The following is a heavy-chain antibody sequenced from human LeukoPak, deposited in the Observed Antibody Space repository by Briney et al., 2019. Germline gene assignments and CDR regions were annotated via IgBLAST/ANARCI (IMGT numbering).Heavy chain of an antibody. D-gene: IGHD3-10*01. Sequence: GGSLRLSCAASGFTFSNAWMSWVRQAPGKGVEWVGRIKSKTDGGTTDYASPVKGRFTISIDDSKNTLYLQMNSLKTEDTAVYFCARGPQNSYGSGTYYDGVFDNWGQGTLVTVAS. CDR3: ARGPQNSYGSGTYYDGVFDN. CDR2: IKSKTDGGTT. V-gene: IGHV3-15*01. CDR1: GFTFSNAW. J-gene: IGHJ4*02.